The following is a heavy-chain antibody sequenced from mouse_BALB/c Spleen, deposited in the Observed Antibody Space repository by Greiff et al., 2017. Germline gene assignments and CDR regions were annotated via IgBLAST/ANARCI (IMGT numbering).Heavy chain of an antibody. CDR1: GYTFTSYW. J-gene: IGHJ4*01. V-gene: IGHV1-69*02. CDR3: AREYGNLYAMDY. D-gene: IGHD2-10*02. Sequence: QVHVKQPGAELVKPGAPVKLSCKASGYTFTSYWMNWVKQRPGRGLEWIGRIDPSDSETHYNQKFKDKATLTVDKSSSTAYIQLSSLTSEDSAVYYCAREYGNLYAMDYWGQGTSVTVSS. CDR2: IDPSDSET.